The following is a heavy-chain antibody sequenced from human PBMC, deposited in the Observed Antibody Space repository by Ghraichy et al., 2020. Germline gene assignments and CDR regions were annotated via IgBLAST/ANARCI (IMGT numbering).Heavy chain of an antibody. CDR2: INPNSGGT. V-gene: IGHV1-2*06. Sequence: ASVKVSCKASGYTFTGYYMHWVRQAPGQGLEWMGRINPNSGGTNYAQKFQGRVTMTRDTSISTAYMELSRLRSDDTAVYYCARGSIVGPKGPDAFDIWGQGTMVTVSS. CDR1: GYTFTGYY. D-gene: IGHD1-26*01. J-gene: IGHJ3*02. CDR3: ARGSIVGPKGPDAFDI.